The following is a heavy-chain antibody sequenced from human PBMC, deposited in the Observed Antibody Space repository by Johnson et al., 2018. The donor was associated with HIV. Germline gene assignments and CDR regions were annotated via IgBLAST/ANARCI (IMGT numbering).Heavy chain of an antibody. CDR2: ISYDGKIK. CDR1: GFTFSSYA. CDR3: AGDRLAAADPDAFDI. V-gene: IGHV3-30*04. D-gene: IGHD6-13*01. Sequence: QVQLVESGGGLVQPGGSLRLSCAASGFTFSSYAMSWVRQAPGKGLEWMAFISYDGKIKYYADSVTGRFTISRDNSKNTLYLQMNSLGAEDTAVYYCAGDRLAAADPDAFDIWGQGTMVTVSS. J-gene: IGHJ3*02.